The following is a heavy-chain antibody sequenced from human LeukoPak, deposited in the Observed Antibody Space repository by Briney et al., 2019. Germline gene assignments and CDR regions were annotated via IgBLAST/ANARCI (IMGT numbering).Heavy chain of an antibody. CDR2: TYYRSKWYN. CDR3: ARIGSYDILTEAPYYFDF. Sequence: SQTLSLTCAISGDSVSSNSAAWNWIRQSPSRGLEWLRRTYYRSKWYNDYAVSVKSRITINPDTSKNQFSLQLNSVTPEDTAVYYCARIGSYDILTEAPYYFDFWGQGTLVTVSS. V-gene: IGHV6-1*01. J-gene: IGHJ4*02. D-gene: IGHD3-9*01. CDR1: GDSVSSNSAA.